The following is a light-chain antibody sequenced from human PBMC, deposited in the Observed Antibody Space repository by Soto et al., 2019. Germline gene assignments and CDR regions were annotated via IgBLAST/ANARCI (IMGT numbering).Light chain of an antibody. CDR1: QGIRND. CDR2: AAS. CDR3: LPHNSDTFT. J-gene: IGKJ4*01. V-gene: IGKV1-17*01. Sequence: DIQMTQSPSSLSASVGDRVTITCRASQGIRNDLTWYQQKLGKAPKRLITAASSLQSGVPSRFSGSGSGTEFTLTISSLQPEDLATYYCLPHNSDTFTFGGGTKVEIE.